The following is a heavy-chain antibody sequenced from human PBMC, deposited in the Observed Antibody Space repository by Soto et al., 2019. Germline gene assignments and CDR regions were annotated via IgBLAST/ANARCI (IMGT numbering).Heavy chain of an antibody. J-gene: IGHJ5*02. CDR3: ATYYYDSSGYYAPWLGSWYNWFDP. CDR2: IYYSGST. Sequence: KPSETLSLTCTVSGGSISSSSYYWGWIRQPPGKGLEWIGSIYYSGSTYYNPSLKSRVTISVDTSKNQFSLKLSSVTAADTAVYYCATYYYDSSGYYAPWLGSWYNWFDPWGQGTLVTVSS. D-gene: IGHD3-22*01. CDR1: GGSISSSSYY. V-gene: IGHV4-39*01.